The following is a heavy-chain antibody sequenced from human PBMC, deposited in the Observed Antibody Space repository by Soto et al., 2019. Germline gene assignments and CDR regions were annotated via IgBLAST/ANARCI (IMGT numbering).Heavy chain of an antibody. CDR1: GGSISSYY. CDR2: IYYSGST. Sequence: SETLSLTCTVSGGSISSYYWSWIRQPPGKGLEWIGYIYYSGSTNYNPSLKSRVTISVDTSKNQFSLKLSSVTAADTAVYYCARQGGYDLGAFDIWGQGTMVTVSS. D-gene: IGHD5-12*01. J-gene: IGHJ3*02. V-gene: IGHV4-59*01. CDR3: ARQGGYDLGAFDI.